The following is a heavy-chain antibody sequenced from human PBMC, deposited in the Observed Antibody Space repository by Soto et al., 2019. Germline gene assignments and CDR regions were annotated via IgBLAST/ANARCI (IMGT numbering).Heavy chain of an antibody. J-gene: IGHJ6*02. Sequence: GESLKISCKGSGYSFTNYWIGWVRHLPGKGLELMGDISPVSTVDRSSPSCQGQFTGSSGKSISSAFLQWNGLQASDTAMYYCASQGQATRDNYFQYGLDVWGQGTTVTGSS. CDR3: ASQGQATRDNYFQYGLDV. D-gene: IGHD1-26*01. CDR2: ISPVSTVD. CDR1: GYSFTNYW. V-gene: IGHV5-51*01.